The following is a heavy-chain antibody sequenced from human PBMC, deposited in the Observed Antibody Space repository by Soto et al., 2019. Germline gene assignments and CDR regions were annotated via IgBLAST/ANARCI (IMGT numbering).Heavy chain of an antibody. V-gene: IGHV3-11*01. CDR3: ARGGSIFGVITHFDF. Sequence: GGSLRLSCSAPGFIFSDHFMSWIRQAPGKGLEWVSYISSSSTTIYYADSVKGRFTISRDNAKNSLYLQMNSLRAGDTAVYYCARGGSIFGVITHFDFWGQGTLVTVSS. D-gene: IGHD3-3*01. J-gene: IGHJ4*02. CDR1: GFIFSDHF. CDR2: ISSSSTTI.